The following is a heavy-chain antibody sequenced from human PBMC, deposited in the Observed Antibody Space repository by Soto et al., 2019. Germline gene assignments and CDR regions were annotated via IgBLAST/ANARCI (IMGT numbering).Heavy chain of an antibody. CDR3: ARGGIATFGGLGT. Sequence: ASVKVSCKASGYPFTRYSISWVRQAPGQRLEWMGWINAGNGNTNYSKKFQGRVTITTDTSAITAYMELSSLRSEDTAAYYCARGGIATFGGLGTWGQGTLVTVSS. CDR1: GYPFTRYS. V-gene: IGHV1-3*01. D-gene: IGHD3-16*01. CDR2: INAGNGNT. J-gene: IGHJ5*02.